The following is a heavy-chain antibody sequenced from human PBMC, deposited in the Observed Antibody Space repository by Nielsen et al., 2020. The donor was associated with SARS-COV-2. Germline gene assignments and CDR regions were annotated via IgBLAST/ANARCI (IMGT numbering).Heavy chain of an antibody. CDR2: ISGSGGST. Sequence: GESLKISCAASGFTFSSYAMSWVRQAPGKGLEWVSAISGSGGSTYYADSVKGRFTISRDNSKNTLYLQMNSLRAEDTAVYYCAKDVFITIRYFDWLAEGYGMDVWGQGTTVTVSS. CDR3: AKDVFITIRYFDWLAEGYGMDV. D-gene: IGHD3-9*01. J-gene: IGHJ6*02. V-gene: IGHV3-23*01. CDR1: GFTFSSYA.